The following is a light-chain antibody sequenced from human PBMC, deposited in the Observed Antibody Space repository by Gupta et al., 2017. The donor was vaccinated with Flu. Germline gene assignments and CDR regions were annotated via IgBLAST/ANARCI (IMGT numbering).Light chain of an antibody. V-gene: IGKV1-27*01. CDR2: AAS. CDR3: QKYDSVPWT. J-gene: IGKJ1*01. Sequence: PSSLSASVGDRVTITCRASQGISNYLAWYQQAPGKVPKLLIYAASTVQSGVPSRFSGSGSGTDFTLAINTLQPEDVATYYCQKYDSVPWTFGQGTKVEIE. CDR1: QGISNY.